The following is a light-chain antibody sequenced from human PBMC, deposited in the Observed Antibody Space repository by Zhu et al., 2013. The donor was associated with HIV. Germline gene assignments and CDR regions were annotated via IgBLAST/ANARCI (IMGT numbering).Light chain of an antibody. Sequence: DIVLTQSPGTLSLSPGDTATLSCRASQSVSSSFLAWYQQKIGQPPRLLMYETSTRAAGIPARFSGSGSVRDFTLTISSLEPEDFAVYYCQQRSNWPLTFGGGTKVEIK. J-gene: IGKJ4*01. CDR1: QSVSSSF. CDR2: ETS. V-gene: IGKV3-11*02. CDR3: QQRSNWPLT.